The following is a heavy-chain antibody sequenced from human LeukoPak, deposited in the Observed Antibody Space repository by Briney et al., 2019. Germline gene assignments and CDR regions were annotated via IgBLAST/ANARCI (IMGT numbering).Heavy chain of an antibody. J-gene: IGHJ5*01. CDR3: ARATVTANWFDS. Sequence: SETLSLTCAVYGGSFSGYYWTWIRQPPGKGLEWIGEINHSGSTKYNPSLKSRVTISVDTSKNQFSLKLSSVTAADTAVYYCARATVTANWFDSWGQGTLVTVSS. V-gene: IGHV4-34*01. D-gene: IGHD4-17*01. CDR1: GGSFSGYY. CDR2: INHSGST.